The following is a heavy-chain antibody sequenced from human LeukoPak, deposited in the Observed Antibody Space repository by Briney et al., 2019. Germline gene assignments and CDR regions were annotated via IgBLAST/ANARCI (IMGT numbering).Heavy chain of an antibody. Sequence: GGSLRLSCAASGFTFSDYYMSWIRQAPGKGLEWVSYISSSGSTIYYADSVKGRSTISRDNAKNSLYLQMNSLRAEDTAVYYCARAGGRYSYGLDWFDPWGQGTLVTVSS. CDR1: GFTFSDYY. CDR2: ISSSGSTI. V-gene: IGHV3-11*01. J-gene: IGHJ5*02. D-gene: IGHD5-18*01. CDR3: ARAGGRYSYGLDWFDP.